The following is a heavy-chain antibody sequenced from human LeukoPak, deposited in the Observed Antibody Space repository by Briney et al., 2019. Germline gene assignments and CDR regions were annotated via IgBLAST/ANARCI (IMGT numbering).Heavy chain of an antibody. J-gene: IGHJ4*02. D-gene: IGHD4/OR15-4a*01. CDR1: GFTFSTYA. Sequence: GGSLRLSCAASGFTFSTYAMSWVRQAPGKGLEWVSSISAGSTSTSYAESVKGRFTISRDNSKNTLYLQINSLRDGDTAIYYCAKRGDYRGFDYWGQGTLVTVSS. CDR3: AKRGDYRGFDY. V-gene: IGHV3-23*01. CDR2: ISAGSTST.